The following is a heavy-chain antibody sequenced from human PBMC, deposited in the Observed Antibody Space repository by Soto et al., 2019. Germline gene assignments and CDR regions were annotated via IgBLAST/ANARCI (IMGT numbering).Heavy chain of an antibody. J-gene: IGHJ6*02. CDR3: AADHFYYGSGSYTSHMEV. D-gene: IGHD3-10*01. CDR2: IVVGSGST. CDR1: GFTFTSSA. V-gene: IGHV1-58*01. Sequence: ASVKVSCKASGFTFTSSAVQWVRQARGQRLEWIGWIVVGSGSTNYAQKFQERVTITRDMSTSTAYMELSSLRSEDTAVYYCAADHFYYGSGSYTSHMEVWGQGTTVTVSS.